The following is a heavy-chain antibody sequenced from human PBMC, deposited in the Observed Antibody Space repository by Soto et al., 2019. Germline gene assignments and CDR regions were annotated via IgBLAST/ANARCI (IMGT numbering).Heavy chain of an antibody. V-gene: IGHV1-69*02. Sequence: SVKVSCKASGGTFSSYTSSWVRQAPGQGLEWMGRIIPILGIANYAQKFQGRVTITADKSTSTAYMELSSLRSEDTAVYYCARLHSDYCSSTSCPSGMDVWGQGTTVTVSS. CDR1: GGTFSSYT. D-gene: IGHD2-2*01. J-gene: IGHJ6*02. CDR3: ARLHSDYCSSTSCPSGMDV. CDR2: IIPILGIA.